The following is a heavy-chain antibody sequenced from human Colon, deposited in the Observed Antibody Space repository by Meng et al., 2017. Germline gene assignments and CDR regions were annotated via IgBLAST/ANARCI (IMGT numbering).Heavy chain of an antibody. V-gene: IGHV3-23*04. J-gene: IGHJ4*02. CDR3: AKPAYGYGSGSWDY. Sequence: VLLEGSGVALVPPGGSLRFSGAASGFTFSSYAMSWVRQAPGKGLEWVSAISGSGGSTYYADSVKGRFTISRDNSKNTLYLQMNSLRAEDTAVYYCAKPAYGYGSGSWDYWGQGTLVTVSS. D-gene: IGHD3-10*01. CDR1: GFTFSSYA. CDR2: ISGSGGST.